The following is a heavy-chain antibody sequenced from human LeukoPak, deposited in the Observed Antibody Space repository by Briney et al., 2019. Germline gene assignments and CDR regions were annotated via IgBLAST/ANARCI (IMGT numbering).Heavy chain of an antibody. Sequence: SETLSLTCAVYGGSFSGYYWSWIRQPPGKGLEWIGYIYYSGSTYYNPSLKSRVTISVDTSKNQSSLKLSSVTAADTAVYYCARVMTAARLFDYWGQGTLVTVSS. J-gene: IGHJ4*02. D-gene: IGHD6-6*01. CDR3: ARVMTAARLFDY. CDR1: GGSFSGYY. V-gene: IGHV4-30-4*08. CDR2: IYYSGST.